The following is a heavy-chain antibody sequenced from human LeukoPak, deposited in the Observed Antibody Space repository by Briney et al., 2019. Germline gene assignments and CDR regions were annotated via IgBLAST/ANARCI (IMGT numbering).Heavy chain of an antibody. V-gene: IGHV3-30-3*01. CDR2: ISYDGSNK. J-gene: IGHJ4*02. D-gene: IGHD6-19*01. Sequence: GGSLRLSCAASGFTFSSYAMHWVRQAPGKGLEWVAVISYDGSNKYYADSVKGRFTISRDNSKNTLYLQMNSLRAEDTAAYYCARDNKEAVAEDYWGQGTLVTVSS. CDR1: GFTFSSYA. CDR3: ARDNKEAVAEDY.